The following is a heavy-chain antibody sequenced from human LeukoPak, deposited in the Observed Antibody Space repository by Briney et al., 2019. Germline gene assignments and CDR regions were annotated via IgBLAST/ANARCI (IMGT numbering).Heavy chain of an antibody. J-gene: IGHJ5*02. V-gene: IGHV3-23*01. CDR2: ISGSGGST. CDR1: GFTFSSYA. Sequence: GGSLRLSCAASGFTFSSYAMSWVRQAPGKGLEWVSAISGSGGSTYYADSVKGRFTISRDNSKNTLYLQMNSLRAEDTAVYYCAKDSYSSSWYDWFDPWGQGTLVTVSS. CDR3: AKDSYSSSWYDWFDP. D-gene: IGHD6-13*01.